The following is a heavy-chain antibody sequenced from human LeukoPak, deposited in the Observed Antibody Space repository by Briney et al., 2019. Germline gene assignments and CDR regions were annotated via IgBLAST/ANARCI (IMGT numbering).Heavy chain of an antibody. CDR3: ARSRATVTTHFDY. CDR1: GFTVSSNY. CDR2: ISSSGSYI. Sequence: GGSLRLSCAASGFTVSSNYMSWVRQAPGKGLEWVSSISSSGSYIYYADSVKGRFTISRDNAKNSLYLQMNSLRAEDTAVYYCARSRATVTTHFDYWGQGTLVTVSS. J-gene: IGHJ4*02. V-gene: IGHV3-21*01. D-gene: IGHD4-17*01.